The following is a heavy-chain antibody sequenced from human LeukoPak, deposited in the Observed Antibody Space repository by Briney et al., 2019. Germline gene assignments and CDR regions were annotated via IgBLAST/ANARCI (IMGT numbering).Heavy chain of an antibody. V-gene: IGHV3-11*04. Sequence: GGSLRLSCEASGFTFSDPYMSWIRQAPGKGLECLSYISGSGTDINYADSVRGRCTISRDNAKNLLYLQMNDLRLEDTAVYYCARTARHLDYWGQGTLVTVSS. D-gene: IGHD5-18*01. CDR1: GFTFSDPY. CDR3: ARTARHLDY. CDR2: ISGSGTDI. J-gene: IGHJ4*02.